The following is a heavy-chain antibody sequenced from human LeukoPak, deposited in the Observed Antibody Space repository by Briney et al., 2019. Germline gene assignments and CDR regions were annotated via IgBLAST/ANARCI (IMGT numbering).Heavy chain of an antibody. CDR1: GFTFSSYG. V-gene: IGHV3-33*06. D-gene: IGHD2-21*02. Sequence: GSLRLSCAASGFTFSSYGMHWVRQAPGQGLEWVAVIWYDGTNKFYSDSVKGRFTISRDNSKNTLYLQMNSLRAEDTAVYYCAKAGGYCGADCYSAYWGQGTLVTVSS. J-gene: IGHJ4*02. CDR2: IWYDGTNK. CDR3: AKAGGYCGADCYSAY.